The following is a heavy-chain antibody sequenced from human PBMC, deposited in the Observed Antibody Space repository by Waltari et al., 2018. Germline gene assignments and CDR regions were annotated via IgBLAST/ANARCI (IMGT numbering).Heavy chain of an antibody. CDR3: ARTIYSSRVEGYFDY. V-gene: IGHV4-31*03. J-gene: IGHJ4*02. D-gene: IGHD6-13*01. CDR2: IYHRGST. Sequence: QVQLQESGPGLVKPSQTLSLTCTVSGGSISSGGYYWSWIRQHPGKGLEWIGYIYHRGSTYYNPSLKSRGTTSVDRSKNQFSLKLSSVTAADTAVYYCARTIYSSRVEGYFDYWGQGTLVTVSS. CDR1: GGSISSGGYY.